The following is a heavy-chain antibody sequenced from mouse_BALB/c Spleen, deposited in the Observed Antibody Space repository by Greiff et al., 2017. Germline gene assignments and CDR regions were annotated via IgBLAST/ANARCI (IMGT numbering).Heavy chain of an antibody. CDR2: IDPANGNT. V-gene: IGHV14-3*02. J-gene: IGHJ3*01. CDR3: AHLAFAY. Sequence: EVQLVESGAELVKPGASVKLSCTASGFNIKDTYMHWVKQRPEQGLEWIGRIDPANGNTKYDPKFQGKATITADTSSNTAYLQLSSLTSEDTAVYYCAHLAFAYWGQGTLVTVSA. CDR1: GFNIKDTY. D-gene: IGHD6-1*01.